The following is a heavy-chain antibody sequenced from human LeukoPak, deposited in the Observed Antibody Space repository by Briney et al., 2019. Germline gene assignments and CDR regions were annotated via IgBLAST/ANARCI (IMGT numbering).Heavy chain of an antibody. CDR1: GFTVSSNY. CDR2: IYSGGST. V-gene: IGHV3-53*01. D-gene: IGHD3/OR15-3a*01. CDR3: ARARTWPYWFDP. J-gene: IGHJ5*02. Sequence: GESLRLSCAASGFTVSSNYMSWVRQAPGKGLEWVSVIYSGGSTYYADSVKGRFTISRDNSKNTLYLQMNSLRAEDTAVYYCARARTWPYWFDPWGQGTLVTVSS.